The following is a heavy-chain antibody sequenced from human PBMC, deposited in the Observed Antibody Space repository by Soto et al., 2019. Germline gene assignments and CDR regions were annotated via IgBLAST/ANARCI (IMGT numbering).Heavy chain of an antibody. Sequence: GGSLRLSCAASGFTFSSYSIHWVRQAPGKGLEWVANIKEDGSEKYYVDSVKGRFTLSRDNAKNSLQLQMSSLRAEDTAIYFCARVAYTIGWIFDYWGQGTLVTVS. J-gene: IGHJ4*01. CDR2: IKEDGSEK. CDR1: GFTFSSYS. V-gene: IGHV3-7*01. D-gene: IGHD6-19*01. CDR3: ARVAYTIGWIFDY.